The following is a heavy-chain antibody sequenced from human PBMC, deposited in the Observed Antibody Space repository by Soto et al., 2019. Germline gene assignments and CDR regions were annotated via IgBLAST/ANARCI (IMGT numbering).Heavy chain of an antibody. CDR1: GYIFTNFW. CDR3: ARRSRSDYYYYYGMDV. V-gene: IGHV5-10-1*01. CDR2: IDPSDSYT. Sequence: PGESLKISCQGSGYIFTNFWISWVRQMPGKGLEWMGRIDPSDSYTNYSPSFQGHVTISADKSFSTAYLQWSSLKASDTAMYYCARRSRSDYYYYYGMDVWGQGTTVTGSS. J-gene: IGHJ6*02.